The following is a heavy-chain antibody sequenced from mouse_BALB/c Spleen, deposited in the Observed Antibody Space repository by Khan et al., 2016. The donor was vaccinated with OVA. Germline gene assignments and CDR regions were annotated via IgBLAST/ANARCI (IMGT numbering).Heavy chain of an antibody. CDR2: MSDGGSYT. CDR1: GFIFSDYY. CDR3: ARGHYGNPFAY. V-gene: IGHV5-4*02. D-gene: IGHD2-1*01. J-gene: IGHJ3*01. Sequence: EVELVESGGGLVKPGGSLKLSCAASGFIFSDYYMYWVRPTPEKRLEWVASMSDGGSYTYSLDNVKGRFAISRDNAKNNLYLQRSSLKSEDPAMYYCARGHYGNPFAYWGQGTLVTVSA.